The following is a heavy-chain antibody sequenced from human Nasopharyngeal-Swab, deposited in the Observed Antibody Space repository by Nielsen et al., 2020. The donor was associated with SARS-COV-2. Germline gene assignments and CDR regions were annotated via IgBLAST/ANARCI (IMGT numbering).Heavy chain of an antibody. CDR3: AKADSSGWSLTHFDY. J-gene: IGHJ4*02. CDR2: ISGSGGST. CDR1: GFTFSSYA. Sequence: GEFLKISCAASGFTFSSYAMSWVRQAPGKGLEWVSAISGSGGSTYYADSVKGRFTISRDNSKNTLYLQMNSLRAEDTAVYYCAKADSSGWSLTHFDYWGQGTLVTVSS. V-gene: IGHV3-23*01. D-gene: IGHD6-19*01.